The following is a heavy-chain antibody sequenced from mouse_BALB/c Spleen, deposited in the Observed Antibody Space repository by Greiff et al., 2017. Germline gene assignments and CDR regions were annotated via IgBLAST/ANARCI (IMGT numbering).Heavy chain of an antibody. CDR3: ARVDGFYFDV. D-gene: IGHD2-3*01. CDR1: GFTFSSYA. V-gene: IGHV5-9-4*01. J-gene: IGHJ1*01. CDR2: ISSGGSYT. Sequence: DVKLVESGGGLVKPGGSLKLSCAASGFTFSSYAMSWVRQSPEKRLEWVAEISSGGSYTYYPDTVTGRFTISRDNAKNTLYLEMSSLRSEDTAMYYCARVDGFYFDVWGAGTTVTVSS.